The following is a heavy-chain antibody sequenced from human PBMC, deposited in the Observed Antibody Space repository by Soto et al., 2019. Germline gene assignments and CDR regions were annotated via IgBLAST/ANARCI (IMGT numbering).Heavy chain of an antibody. V-gene: IGHV4-30-2*01. Sequence: SETLSLTCAVSGGSISSGGYSGSWIRQPPGKGLEWIGYIYHSGSTYYNPSLKSRVTISVDRSKNQFSLKLSSVTAADTAVYYCSRFMGAGYDFWSGYYNNWLDPWGQGTLVTVS. CDR2: IYHSGST. CDR1: GGSISSGGYS. J-gene: IGHJ5*02. CDR3: SRFMGAGYDFWSGYYNNWLDP. D-gene: IGHD3-3*01.